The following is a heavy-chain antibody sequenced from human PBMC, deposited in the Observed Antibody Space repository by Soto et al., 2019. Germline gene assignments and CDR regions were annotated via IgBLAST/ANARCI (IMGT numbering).Heavy chain of an antibody. V-gene: IGHV4-4*02. CDR2: IHHDGRT. D-gene: IGHD3-3*01. Sequence: PSETLSLTCTVSGDSISNHQWWSWVRQSPGTGLEWIGEIHHDGRTNYNPSLKSRVTMSLDKSKNQFSVRLTSVTAADTAVYYCGRGDYYCVDYWGQGALVTVSS. CDR1: GDSISNHQW. CDR3: GRGDYYCVDY. J-gene: IGHJ4*02.